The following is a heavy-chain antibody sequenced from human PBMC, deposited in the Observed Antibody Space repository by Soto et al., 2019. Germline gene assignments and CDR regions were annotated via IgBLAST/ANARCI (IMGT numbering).Heavy chain of an antibody. CDR3: AKALIRDIVVVVAATPCDY. D-gene: IGHD2-15*01. V-gene: IGHV3-23*01. CDR2: ISGSGGST. Sequence: GGSLRLSCAASGFTFSSYAMSWVRQAPGKGLEWVSAISGSGGSTYYADSVKGRFTISRDNSKNTLYLQMNSLRAEDTAVYYCAKALIRDIVVVVAATPCDYWGQGTLVTVSS. J-gene: IGHJ4*02. CDR1: GFTFSSYA.